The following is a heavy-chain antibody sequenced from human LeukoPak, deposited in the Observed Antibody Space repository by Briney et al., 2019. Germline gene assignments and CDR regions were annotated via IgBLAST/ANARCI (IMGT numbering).Heavy chain of an antibody. D-gene: IGHD3-9*01. V-gene: IGHV4-34*01. Sequence: SETLSLTCAVYGGSFSGYYWSWIRQPPGKGLEWIGEINHSGSTNYNPSLKSRVTISVDTSRNQFSLKLSSVTAADTAVYYCARNPLNYDILTGYYGGYFDYWGQGTLVTVSS. CDR2: INHSGST. J-gene: IGHJ4*02. CDR1: GGSFSGYY. CDR3: ARNPLNYDILTGYYGGYFDY.